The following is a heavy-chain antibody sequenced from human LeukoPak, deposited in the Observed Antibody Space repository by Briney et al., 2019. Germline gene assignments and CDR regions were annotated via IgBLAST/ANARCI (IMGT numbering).Heavy chain of an antibody. J-gene: IGHJ4*02. CDR2: ISYAGSNK. CDR3: ARDARNADFWSGYFDPN. D-gene: IGHD3-3*01. V-gene: IGHV3-30*03. Sequence: GGSLRLSCAASGFTFSSYWMSWVRQAPGKGLEWVAVISYAGSNKFYADSLKGRFTISRDKSKNTLYLQMNSLRAEDTAMYYCARDARNADFWSGYFDPNWGQGTLVTVSS. CDR1: GFTFSSYW.